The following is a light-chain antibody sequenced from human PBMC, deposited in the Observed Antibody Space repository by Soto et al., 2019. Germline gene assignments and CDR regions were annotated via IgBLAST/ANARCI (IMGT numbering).Light chain of an antibody. V-gene: IGKV1-5*01. CDR3: QQDDNYTIN. CDR2: DAS. Sequence: DIQMTQSPATLSASVGDRVTITCRASQSVRSWLAWYQQKPGTAPKLLIFDASRLESGVPSRFSGSASGTELTLTISSLKLDDFATLDCQQDDNYTINFGRWTTVDI. J-gene: IGKJ3*01. CDR1: QSVRSW.